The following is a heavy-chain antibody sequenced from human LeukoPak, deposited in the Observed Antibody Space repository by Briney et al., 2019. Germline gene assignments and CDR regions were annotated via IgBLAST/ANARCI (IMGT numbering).Heavy chain of an antibody. D-gene: IGHD3-10*01. CDR1: GFTFSSYS. CDR2: ISSGSSHI. J-gene: IGHJ4*02. V-gene: IGHV3-21*01. CDR3: ARDWRAGWFGTFDY. Sequence: GGSLRLSCTVSGFTFSSYSMNWVRQAPGKGLEWVSAISSGSSHIYYADSVKGRFTISRDNAKNSLYLQMNSLRAEDTAVYYCARDWRAGWFGTFDYWGQGTLVTVSS.